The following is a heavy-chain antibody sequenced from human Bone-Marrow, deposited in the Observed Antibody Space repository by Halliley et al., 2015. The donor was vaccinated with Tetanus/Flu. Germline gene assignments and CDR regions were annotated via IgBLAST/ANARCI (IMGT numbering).Heavy chain of an antibody. CDR3: ARSIASYLAH. Sequence: GLGWIGCMPYGGSPNYNPSLKGRITMSINTSKNQLSLKLSFVTAAGTSIYYCARSIASYLAHWGQGTLVTASS. CDR2: MPYGGSP. D-gene: IGHD2-21*01. V-gene: IGHV4-59*01. J-gene: IGHJ4*02.